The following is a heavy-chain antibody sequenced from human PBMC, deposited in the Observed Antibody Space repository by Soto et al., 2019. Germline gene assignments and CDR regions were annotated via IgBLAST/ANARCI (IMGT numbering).Heavy chain of an antibody. CDR3: ARGTYRISGSGSNWFDP. V-gene: IGHV3-48*03. Sequence: GGSLRLSCAASGFTFSSYEMNWVRQAPGKGLEWVLYISSSGSTRYYADSVKGRFTISRDNAKNSLYLQMNSLRAEDTAVYYCARGTYRISGSGSNWFDPWGQGTLITVSS. CDR2: ISSSGSTR. J-gene: IGHJ5*02. CDR1: GFTFSSYE. D-gene: IGHD2-15*01.